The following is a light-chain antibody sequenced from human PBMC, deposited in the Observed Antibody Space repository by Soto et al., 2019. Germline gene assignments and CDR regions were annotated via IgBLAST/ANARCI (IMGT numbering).Light chain of an antibody. CDR3: QKCDYLPI. CDR1: HDITSY. Sequence: DIQMTQSPSSLSASVGDRVTITCQASHDITSYLNWYQHKPGKAPKLLIYDASILEAGIPSRFSGSGSGTDFTFAIRSLQPEDVATYYCQKCDYLPIFGPGTTVDFK. J-gene: IGKJ3*01. CDR2: DAS. V-gene: IGKV1-33*01.